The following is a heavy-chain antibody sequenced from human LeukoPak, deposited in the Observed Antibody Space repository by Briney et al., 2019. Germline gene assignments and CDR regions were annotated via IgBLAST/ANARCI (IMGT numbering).Heavy chain of an antibody. J-gene: IGHJ4*02. D-gene: IGHD3-16*01. CDR3: AGRRVLDASFDY. CDR1: GFTVSNNC. Sequence: PGGSLRLSCAASGFTVSNNCMSWVRQAPGKGLEWVSVIYSGDNTYYVESVKGRFNISRDNSKNTLFLQMNRLRAEDTAVYYCAGRRVLDASFDYWGQGTLVTVSS. V-gene: IGHV3-66*02. CDR2: IYSGDNT.